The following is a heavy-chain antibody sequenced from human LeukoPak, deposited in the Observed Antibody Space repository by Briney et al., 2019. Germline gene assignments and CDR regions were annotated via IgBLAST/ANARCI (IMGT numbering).Heavy chain of an antibody. D-gene: IGHD5-12*01. CDR1: GGTFSSYA. Sequence: SVKVSCKASGGTFSSYAISWVRQAPGQGLEWMGEIIPIFGTANYAQKFQGRVTITADESTSTAYMELSSLRSENTAVYYCARDWGGYDYPSDAFDIWGQGTMVTVSS. J-gene: IGHJ3*02. CDR2: IIPIFGTA. V-gene: IGHV1-69*13. CDR3: ARDWGGYDYPSDAFDI.